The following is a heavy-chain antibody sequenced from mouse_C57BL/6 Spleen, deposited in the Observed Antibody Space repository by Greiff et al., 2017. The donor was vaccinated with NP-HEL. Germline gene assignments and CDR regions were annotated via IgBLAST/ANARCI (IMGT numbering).Heavy chain of an antibody. Sequence: QVQLQQPGAELVRPGSSVKLSCKASGYTFTSYWMDWVKQRPGQGLEWIGNIYPSDSETHYNQKFKDKATLTVDKSSSTAYMQLSSLTSEDSAVYYCAREAYYSSYLYYFDYWGKGTTLTVSS. CDR3: AREAYYSSYLYYFDY. CDR2: IYPSDSET. V-gene: IGHV1-61*01. CDR1: GYTFTSYW. D-gene: IGHD2-5*01. J-gene: IGHJ2*01.